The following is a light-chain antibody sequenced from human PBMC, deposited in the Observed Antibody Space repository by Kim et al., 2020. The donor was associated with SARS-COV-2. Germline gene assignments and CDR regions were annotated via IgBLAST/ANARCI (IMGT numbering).Light chain of an antibody. CDR1: EDTCNY. V-gene: IGKV1-33*01. Sequence: CVGDRVTITCQASEDTCNYLKSYQQKLGKAPKLLIYDASNLESGVPSRFSGSGSGTHFTFTISSLQPDDFATYYCQQYTTLLSVTFGGGTKVDIK. CDR3: QQYTTLLSVT. CDR2: DAS. J-gene: IGKJ4*01.